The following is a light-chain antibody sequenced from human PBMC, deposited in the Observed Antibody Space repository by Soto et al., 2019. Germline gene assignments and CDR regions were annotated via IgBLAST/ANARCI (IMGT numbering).Light chain of an antibody. CDR2: RNH. Sequence: QSVLTQSPSASGTPGQRVTISCSGSRSNIGTYTVNWYQQLPGTAPTLLIFRNHQRPSGVPDRFSGSKSGTSASLAISGPQSEDEADYYCAAWDDSLRAVVFRRGTKLTVL. J-gene: IGLJ2*01. CDR3: AAWDDSLRAVV. V-gene: IGLV1-44*01. CDR1: RSNIGTYT.